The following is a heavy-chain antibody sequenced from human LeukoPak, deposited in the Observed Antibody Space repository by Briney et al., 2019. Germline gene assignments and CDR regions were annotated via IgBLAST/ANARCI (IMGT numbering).Heavy chain of an antibody. V-gene: IGHV4-31*03. J-gene: IGHJ3*02. D-gene: IGHD4-17*01. CDR1: GGSISSGGYS. Sequence: PSQTLSLTCTVSGGSISSGGYSWTWIRQHPGKGLEGIGYIYYSGSTYCNPSLKSRITISVDTSKNQFSLKLSSVTAADTAVYYCARYEPVTTFLGNRDAFDIWGQGTMVTVSS. CDR3: ARYEPVTTFLGNRDAFDI. CDR2: IYYSGST.